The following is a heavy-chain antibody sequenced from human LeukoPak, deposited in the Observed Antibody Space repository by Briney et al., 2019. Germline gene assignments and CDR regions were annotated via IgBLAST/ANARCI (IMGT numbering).Heavy chain of an antibody. D-gene: IGHD6-19*01. CDR2: IWCDGSNK. V-gene: IGHV3-33*01. CDR3: AREKQKYSSGWYCLDY. CDR1: GFTFSTYG. J-gene: IGHJ4*02. Sequence: PGGSLRLSCAASGFTFSTYGLHWVRQAPGKGLEWVALIWCDGSNKYYADSVKGRFTISRDNSKNTLYLQMNSLRAEDTAVYYCAREKQKYSSGWYCLDYWGQGTLVTVSS.